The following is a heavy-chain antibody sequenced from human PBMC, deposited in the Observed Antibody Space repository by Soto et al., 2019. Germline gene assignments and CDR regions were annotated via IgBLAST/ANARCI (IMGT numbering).Heavy chain of an antibody. CDR1: GYTFTSYG. Sequence: ASVKVSCKASGYTFTSYGISWVRQAPGQGLEWMGWISAYNGNTNYAQKLQGRVTMTTDTSTSTAYMELRSLRSDDTAVYYCARGTYYYDSSGYYFMENFDYWGQGTQVTVSS. V-gene: IGHV1-18*01. CDR2: ISAYNGNT. J-gene: IGHJ4*02. CDR3: ARGTYYYDSSGYYFMENFDY. D-gene: IGHD3-22*01.